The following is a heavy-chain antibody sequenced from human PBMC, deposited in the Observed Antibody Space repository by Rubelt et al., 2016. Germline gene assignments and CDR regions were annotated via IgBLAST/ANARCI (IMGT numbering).Heavy chain of an antibody. D-gene: IGHD3-3*01. Sequence: QLQLQESGPGLVKPSETLSLTCTVSGGSISSSSYYWGWIRQPPGKGLEWIGSIYYSGSTYYNPSLKSRVTISVDTSKNQFSLKLSSVTAADTAVYYCARVTSLYYDFWSGLADYWGQGTLVTVSS. CDR3: ARVTSLYYDFWSGLADY. CDR2: IYYSGST. V-gene: IGHV4-39*07. J-gene: IGHJ4*02. CDR1: GGSISSSSYY.